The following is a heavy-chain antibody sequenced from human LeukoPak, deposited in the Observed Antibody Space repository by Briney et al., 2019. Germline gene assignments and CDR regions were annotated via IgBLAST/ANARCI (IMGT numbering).Heavy chain of an antibody. D-gene: IGHD3-9*01. CDR2: INHSGGN. J-gene: IGHJ6*04. V-gene: IGHV4-34*01. CDR3: ARDRGYDILTGYYYYGMDV. CDR1: GGSFSGYY. Sequence: SETLSLTCAVYGGSFSGYYWSWIRQPPGKGLEWIGEINHSGGNNYNPSLKSRVTISVETSKNQFSLKLSSVTAADTDVYYCARDRGYDILTGYYYYGMDVWGKGTTVTVSS.